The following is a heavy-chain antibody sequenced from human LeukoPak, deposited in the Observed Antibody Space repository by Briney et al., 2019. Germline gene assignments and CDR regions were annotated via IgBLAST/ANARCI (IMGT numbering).Heavy chain of an antibody. CDR1: GGSISSSGYY. Sequence: SETLSLTCTGSGGSISSSGYYWGWIRQPPGKGLEGIGSIYYSESTYYNPSLKSRVTMSVDTSKYQFSLKVSSVTAADTAVYYCARHRAGAGKYFDYWGQGTLVTVSS. CDR2: IYYSEST. V-gene: IGHV4-39*01. CDR3: ARHRAGAGKYFDY. D-gene: IGHD1-26*01. J-gene: IGHJ4*02.